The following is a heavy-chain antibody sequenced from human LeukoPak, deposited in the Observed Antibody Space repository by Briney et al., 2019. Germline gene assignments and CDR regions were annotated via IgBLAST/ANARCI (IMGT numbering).Heavy chain of an antibody. CDR1: GGSISSGGYS. D-gene: IGHD2-15*01. Sequence: SETLSLTCAVSGGSISSGGYSWSWIRQPPGKGLDSIGYIYYSGSTYYNPSPKSRVTISVDTSKNQFSLKLSSVTAADTAVYYCARALGTVGYCSGGSCYRWRYNWFDPWGQGTLVTVSS. CDR3: ARALGTVGYCSGGSCYRWRYNWFDP. J-gene: IGHJ5*02. CDR2: IYYSGST. V-gene: IGHV4-30-4*07.